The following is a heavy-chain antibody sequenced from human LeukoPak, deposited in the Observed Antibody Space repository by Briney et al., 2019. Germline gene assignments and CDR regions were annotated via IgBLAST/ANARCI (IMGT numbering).Heavy chain of an antibody. CDR1: GFTFSSYS. V-gene: IGHV3-21*01. CDR3: ARDYYDSSGYYRGALGY. D-gene: IGHD3-22*01. J-gene: IGHJ4*02. Sequence: PGGSLRLSCAASGFTFSSYSMNWVRQAPGKGLEWVSSISSSSSYIYYADSVKGRFTISRDNAKNSLYLQMNSLRAEDTAVYYCARDYYDSSGYYRGALGYWGQGTLVTVSS. CDR2: ISSSSSYI.